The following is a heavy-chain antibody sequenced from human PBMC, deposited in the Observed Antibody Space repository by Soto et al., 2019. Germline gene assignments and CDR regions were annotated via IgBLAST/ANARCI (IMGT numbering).Heavy chain of an antibody. CDR3: ASDFWSGYSGPYYFDY. D-gene: IGHD3-3*01. CDR2: TYYRSKWYN. V-gene: IGHV6-1*01. J-gene: IGHJ4*02. CDR1: GDSVSSNSAA. Sequence: PSQTLSLTCAISGDSVSSNSAAWNWIRQSPSRGLEWLGRTYYRSKWYNDYAVSVKSRITINPDTSKNQFSLQLNSVTPDDTAVYYCASDFWSGYSGPYYFDYWGQGTLVTVSS.